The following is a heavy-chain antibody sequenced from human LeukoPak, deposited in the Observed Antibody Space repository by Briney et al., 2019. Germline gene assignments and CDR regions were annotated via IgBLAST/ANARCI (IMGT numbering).Heavy chain of an antibody. D-gene: IGHD4-23*01. J-gene: IGHJ1*01. CDR3: ARGRWDVRFQN. CDR1: GGSFSHNY. Sequence: PSETLSLTCAVYGGSFSHNYWSWIRQPPGGGLEWIGEINHSGGTNYNPSLKSRVTISQDTSKNQFFLKLYFVTAADTAVYYCARGRWDVRFQNWGQGTLVTVSS. V-gene: IGHV4-34*01. CDR2: INHSGGT.